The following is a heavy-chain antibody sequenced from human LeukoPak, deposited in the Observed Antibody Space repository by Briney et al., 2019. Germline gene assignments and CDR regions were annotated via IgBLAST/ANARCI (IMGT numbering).Heavy chain of an antibody. CDR2: ISSSGSTI. D-gene: IGHD3-22*01. Sequence: PGGSLRLSCAASGFTFSSYEMNWVRQAPGKGLEWVSYISSSGSTIYYANSVKGRFTISRDNAKNSLYLQMNSLRAEDTAVYYCARNGYYYDSSGYYFDYWGQGTLVTVSS. CDR3: ARNGYYYDSSGYYFDY. V-gene: IGHV3-48*03. J-gene: IGHJ4*02. CDR1: GFTFSSYE.